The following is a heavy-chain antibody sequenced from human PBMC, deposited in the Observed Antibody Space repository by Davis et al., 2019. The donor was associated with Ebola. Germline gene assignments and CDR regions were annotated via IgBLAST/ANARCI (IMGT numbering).Heavy chain of an antibody. Sequence: GESLKISCKGSGYSFTSYWIGWVRQMPGKGLEWMGIIYPGDSDTRYRPSFQGQVTISADKSISTAYLPWSSLKASDTAMYYCARRVRGDHYDIVTGYLRSNWFDPWGQGTLVTVSS. CDR3: ARRVRGDHYDIVTGYLRSNWFDP. D-gene: IGHD3-9*01. CDR2: IYPGDSDT. V-gene: IGHV5-51*01. J-gene: IGHJ5*02. CDR1: GYSFTSYW.